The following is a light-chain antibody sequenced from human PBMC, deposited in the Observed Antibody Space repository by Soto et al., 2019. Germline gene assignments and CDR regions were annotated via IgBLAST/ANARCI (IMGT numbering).Light chain of an antibody. CDR2: DND. CDR1: GSSIGTNT. CDR3: AAWDGSLNNVL. Sequence: QAVVTQPPSASGTPGQRVTISCSGSGSSIGTNTVNWYRQLPGTAPKLLIYDNDQRPSGVPDRFSGSKSGTSASLAISRLQSEDEADYYCAAWDGSLNNVLFGGGTKLTVL. V-gene: IGLV1-44*01. J-gene: IGLJ2*01.